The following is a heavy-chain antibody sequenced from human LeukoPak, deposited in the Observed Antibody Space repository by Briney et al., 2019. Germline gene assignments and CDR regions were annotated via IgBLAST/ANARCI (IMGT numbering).Heavy chain of an antibody. V-gene: IGHV1-2*02. Sequence: ASLKVSCKASGYSFTDYYMHWVRQAPGQQLEWMGWINPNSGGTSSAQKFQGRVTMTRDTSITTVYMEVNWLTSDDTAMYYCARADRLHGGPYLIGPWGQGTLVTVSS. CDR3: ARADRLHGGPYLIGP. D-gene: IGHD3-16*01. CDR2: INPNSGGT. CDR1: GYSFTDYY. J-gene: IGHJ5*02.